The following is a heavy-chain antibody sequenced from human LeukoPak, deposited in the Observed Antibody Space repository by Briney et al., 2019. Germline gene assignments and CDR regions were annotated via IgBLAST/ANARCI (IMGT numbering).Heavy chain of an antibody. D-gene: IGHD3-3*01. V-gene: IGHV4-38-2*02. Sequence: SETLSLTCTVSGYSISSGYYWGWIRQPPGKGLEWIGSIYHSGSTHYNPSLKSRVTISVDTSKNQFSLKLSSVTAADTAVYYCAREGRVAIFGVVIQYYFDYWGQGTLVTVSS. CDR3: AREGRVAIFGVVIQYYFDY. CDR1: GYSISSGYY. CDR2: IYHSGST. J-gene: IGHJ4*02.